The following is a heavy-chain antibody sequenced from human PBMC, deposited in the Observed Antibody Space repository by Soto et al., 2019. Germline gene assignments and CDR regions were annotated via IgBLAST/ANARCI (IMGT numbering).Heavy chain of an antibody. CDR3: ARRRVDQLLFHYYYYMDV. CDR2: IYYSGST. Sequence: SETLSLTCTVSGGSISSSSYYWGWIRQPPGKGLEWIGSIYYSGSTYYNPSLKSRVTISVDTSKNQFSLKLSSVTAADTAVYYCARRRVDQLLFHYYYYMDVWGKGTTVTVSS. D-gene: IGHD2-2*01. J-gene: IGHJ6*03. V-gene: IGHV4-39*01. CDR1: GGSISSSSYY.